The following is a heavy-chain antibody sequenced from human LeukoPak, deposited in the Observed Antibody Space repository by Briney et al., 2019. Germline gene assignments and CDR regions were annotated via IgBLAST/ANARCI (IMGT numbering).Heavy chain of an antibody. CDR2: ISGSGGST. D-gene: IGHD2-2*01. CDR1: GFTFSSYA. CDR3: AKDRVVVVPAASDY. J-gene: IGHJ4*02. Sequence: PGGSLRLSCAASGFTFSSYAMSWVRQAPGKGLEWFSAISGSGGSTYYADSVKGRSTISRDNSKNTLYLQMNSLRAEDTAVYYCAKDRVVVVPAASDYWGQRTLVTVSS. V-gene: IGHV3-23*01.